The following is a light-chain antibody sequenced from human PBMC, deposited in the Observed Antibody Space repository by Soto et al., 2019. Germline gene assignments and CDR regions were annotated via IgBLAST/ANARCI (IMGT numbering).Light chain of an antibody. CDR2: AAS. CDR3: QQSYTTPLT. Sequence: DSQMTQSPSTLSASAGDRVTITFRASQSIGSSLAWFQQKAGKAPNPLISAASSLQSGVPSRFRGSGSGRDFTLTITSLQPEDSAPYYCQQSYTTPLTFGGGTKVDIK. J-gene: IGKJ4*01. V-gene: IGKV1-39*01. CDR1: QSIGSS.